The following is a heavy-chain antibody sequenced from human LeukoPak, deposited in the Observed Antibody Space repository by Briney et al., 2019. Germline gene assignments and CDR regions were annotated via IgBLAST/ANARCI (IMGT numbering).Heavy chain of an antibody. CDR2: IYHSGST. CDR1: GYSISSGYY. J-gene: IGHJ4*02. Sequence: PSETLSLTCTVSGYSISSGYYWGWIRQPPGKGLEWIGSIYHSGSTYYNPSLKSRVTISVDTSKNQFSLKLSSVTAADTAVYYCARGWYYGSGNFDYWGQGTLVTVSS. V-gene: IGHV4-38-2*02. D-gene: IGHD3-10*01. CDR3: ARGWYYGSGNFDY.